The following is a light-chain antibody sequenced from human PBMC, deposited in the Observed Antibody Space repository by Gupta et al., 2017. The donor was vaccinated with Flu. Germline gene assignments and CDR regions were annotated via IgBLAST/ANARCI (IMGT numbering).Light chain of an antibody. CDR2: DDN. J-gene: IGLJ2*01. CDR3: QAWDRTTVV. V-gene: IGLV3-1*01. CDR1: KLGDKY. Sequence: SYELSQPPSVSVSPGQTAIITCSGNKLGDKYTSWYQQRPGQSPVVIIYDDNKRPSGIPERFSGSNSGNTATLTISGTQTMDEADYYCQAWDRTTVVFGGGTKLIVL.